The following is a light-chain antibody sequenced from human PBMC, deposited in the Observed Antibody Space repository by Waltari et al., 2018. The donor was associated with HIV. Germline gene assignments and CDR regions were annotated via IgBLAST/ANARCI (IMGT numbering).Light chain of an antibody. Sequence: DLVVTQSPDSLAVSPGGRTTMNSKPTPSLLHSSSKKNYLAWFQLKPGQPPKLLIYWASTRASGVPARFSGSGSGTNFTLTINGLQAEDVAIYYCQQFYSTTWSFGPGTRVDI. CDR2: WAS. J-gene: IGKJ1*01. CDR3: QQFYSTTWS. V-gene: IGKV4-1*01. CDR1: PSLLHSSSKKNY.